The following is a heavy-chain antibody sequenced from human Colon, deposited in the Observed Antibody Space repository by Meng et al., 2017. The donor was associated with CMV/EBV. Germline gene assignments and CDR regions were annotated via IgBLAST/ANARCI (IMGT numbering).Heavy chain of an antibody. CDR3: ARGERKVEYFHH. J-gene: IGHJ1*01. V-gene: IGHV1-2*02. D-gene: IGHD1-1*01. CDR2: IDSNNGDT. Sequence: CQASGSTFTAFYIPWVRQAPGQGLEWLGWIDSNNGDTDSAQKFQGRVTMTRDTSINRVYMEMTRLTYDDTAVYFCARGERKVEYFHHWGQGTLVTVSS. CDR1: GSTFTAFY.